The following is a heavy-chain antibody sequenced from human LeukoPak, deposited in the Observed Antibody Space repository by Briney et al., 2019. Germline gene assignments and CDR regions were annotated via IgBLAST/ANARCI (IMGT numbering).Heavy chain of an antibody. J-gene: IGHJ4*02. CDR3: ARDVRGGYYFDY. CDR1: GGSISSYY. Sequence: SETLSLNCTVSGGSISSYYWSWLRQPQGKGGEWIGYIYYSGSTNYNPSLKSRVTISVDTSKNQFSLKLSSVTAADTAVYYCARDVRGGYYFDYWGQGTLVTVSS. V-gene: IGHV4-59*01. D-gene: IGHD3-10*02. CDR2: IYYSGST.